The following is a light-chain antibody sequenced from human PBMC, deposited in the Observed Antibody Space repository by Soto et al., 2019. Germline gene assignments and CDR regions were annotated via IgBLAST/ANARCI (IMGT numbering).Light chain of an antibody. Sequence: QSVLTQPASVSGSPGQSITISCTGTSSDVGGYNYVSWYQQHPGKAPKLMIYEVSNRPSGVSNRFSGSKSANTASLTISGLQAADEADDYCRSYTSSSTVVFGGGTQVTVL. J-gene: IGLJ7*01. CDR2: EVS. V-gene: IGLV2-14*01. CDR1: SSDVGGYNY. CDR3: RSYTSSSTVV.